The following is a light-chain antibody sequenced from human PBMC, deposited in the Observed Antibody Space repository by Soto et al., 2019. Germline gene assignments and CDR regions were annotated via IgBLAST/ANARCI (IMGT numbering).Light chain of an antibody. V-gene: IGKV3-11*01. J-gene: IGKJ4*01. CDR1: QTVSSY. CDR2: DAS. CDR3: QQRSNWPLT. Sequence: EIVLTQSPATVSLSPGERATLSCRASQTVSSYLAWFQQKPGQAPRLLIYDASNRATGIPARFSGSGSETDFTLTISRLEPEDFAVYYCQQRSNWPLTFGGGTKVEIK.